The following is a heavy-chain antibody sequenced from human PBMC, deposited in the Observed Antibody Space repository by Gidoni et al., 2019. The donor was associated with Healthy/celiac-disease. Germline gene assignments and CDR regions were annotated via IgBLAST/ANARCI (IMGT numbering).Heavy chain of an antibody. D-gene: IGHD3-22*01. CDR3: ARRQYYYDSSGYYYLKYPRPFDY. J-gene: IGHJ4*02. Sequence: QVQLQQWGAGLLKPSETLSLTCAVYVGSFSGYYWSWSRQPPGKGLEWIGEINHSGSTNYNPSLKSRVTISVDTSKNQFSLKLSSVTAADTAVYYCARRQYYYDSSGYYYLKYPRPFDYWGQGTLVTVSS. V-gene: IGHV4-34*01. CDR2: INHSGST. CDR1: VGSFSGYY.